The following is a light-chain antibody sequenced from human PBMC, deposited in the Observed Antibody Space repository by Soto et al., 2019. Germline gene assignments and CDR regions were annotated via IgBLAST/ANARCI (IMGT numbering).Light chain of an antibody. CDR3: QQYNSYST. V-gene: IGKV1-5*01. J-gene: IGKJ1*01. CDR1: QSISSW. Sequence: DIHMTQSPSTLYASVGDRVTITCRASQSISSWLAWYQQKPGKAPKLLIYDASSLESGVPSRFSGSGSGTEFTLTISSLQPDDFATYYCQQYNSYSTFGQGTKVDI. CDR2: DAS.